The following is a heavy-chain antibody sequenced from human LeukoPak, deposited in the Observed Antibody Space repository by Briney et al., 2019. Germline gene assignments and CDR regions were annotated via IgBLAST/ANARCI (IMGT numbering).Heavy chain of an antibody. CDR2: ISAYNGNT. J-gene: IGHJ3*02. D-gene: IGHD6-19*01. CDR1: GYTFTSYG. CDR3: AREIAVAGRAFDI. Sequence: ASVKVSCKASGYTFTSYGISWVRQAPGQGLEWMGWISAYNGNTNYAQKFQGRVTMTRDTSISTAYMELSRLRSDDTAVYYCAREIAVAGRAFDIWGQGTMVTVSS. V-gene: IGHV1-18*01.